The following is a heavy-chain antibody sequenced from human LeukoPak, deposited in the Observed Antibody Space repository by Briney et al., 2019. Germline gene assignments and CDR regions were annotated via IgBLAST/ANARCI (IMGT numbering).Heavy chain of an antibody. CDR2: ISGYNGNT. CDR3: ARGGGRDSGRENDY. V-gene: IGHV1-18*01. D-gene: IGHD1-26*01. Sequence: ASVKVSCKASGYTFSRYGISWVRQAPGQGLEWVGWISGYNGNTNYARKLQGRVTMTTDTSTTTVYMELRSLTSDDTAVYHCARGGGRDSGRENDYWGQGTLVTVSS. CDR1: GYTFSRYG. J-gene: IGHJ4*02.